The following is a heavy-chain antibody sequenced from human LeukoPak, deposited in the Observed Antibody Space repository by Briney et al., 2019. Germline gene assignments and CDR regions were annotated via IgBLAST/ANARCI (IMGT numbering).Heavy chain of an antibody. Sequence: GGSLRLSCAASGFTFSSYAMSWVRQAPGKGLEWVSAISGSGGSTYYADSVKGRFTISRDNSKNTLYLQMNGLRAEDTAVYYCANAVGDYDSSGYYLGDENWFDPWGQGTLVTVSS. CDR1: GFTFSSYA. D-gene: IGHD3-22*01. V-gene: IGHV3-23*01. CDR2: ISGSGGST. J-gene: IGHJ5*02. CDR3: ANAVGDYDSSGYYLGDENWFDP.